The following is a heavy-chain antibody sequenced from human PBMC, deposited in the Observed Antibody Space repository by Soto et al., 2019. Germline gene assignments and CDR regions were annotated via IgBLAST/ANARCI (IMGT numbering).Heavy chain of an antibody. CDR1: GGPIRSYA. CDR3: ARGRPRDGYNSGHSDFDI. J-gene: IGHJ3*02. D-gene: IGHD5-12*01. CDR2: IYYSGNT. Sequence: PXQILRRPCTVSGGPIRSYARSSIRQSPGKRLEWIGYIYYSGNTNYNPSLKSRVTISVDPSRTQFSLKLSSVTAADTAVYYCARGRPRDGYNSGHSDFDIWGQGTMVTV. V-gene: IGHV4-59*01.